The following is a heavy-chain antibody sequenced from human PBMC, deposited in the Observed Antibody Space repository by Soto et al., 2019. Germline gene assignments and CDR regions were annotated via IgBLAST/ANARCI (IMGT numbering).Heavy chain of an antibody. D-gene: IGHD3-3*01. CDR1: GGSISSVGYS. CDR3: ARAIMGDFWSGYSNRRVYYYGMDV. J-gene: IGHJ6*02. Sequence: SETLSLTCAVSGGSISSVGYSWSWIRQPPGKGLEWIGYIYHSGSTYYNPSLKSRVTISVDRSKNQFSLKLSSVTAADTAVYYCARAIMGDFWSGYSNRRVYYYGMDVWGQGTTVTVSS. V-gene: IGHV4-30-2*01. CDR2: IYHSGST.